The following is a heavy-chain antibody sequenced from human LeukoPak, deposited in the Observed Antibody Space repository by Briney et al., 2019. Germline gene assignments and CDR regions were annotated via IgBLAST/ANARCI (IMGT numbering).Heavy chain of an antibody. J-gene: IGHJ4*02. Sequence: SETLSLTCTVSGGSISSYYWSWIRQPAGKGLEWIGSIYHSGSTYYNPSLKSRVTISVDTSKNQFSLKLSSVTAADTAVYYCARLYYDSSGESTFDYWGQGTLVTVSS. CDR2: IYHSGST. CDR1: GGSISSYY. V-gene: IGHV4-59*08. CDR3: ARLYYDSSGESTFDY. D-gene: IGHD3-22*01.